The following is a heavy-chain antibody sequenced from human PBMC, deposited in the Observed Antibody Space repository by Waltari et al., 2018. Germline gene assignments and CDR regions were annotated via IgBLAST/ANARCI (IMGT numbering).Heavy chain of an antibody. CDR3: TRDSGLTGVTGGDTFDI. Sequence: DGQLVESGGGLVKPGGSLRLSCAASGFTFIYYTLNWVRQAPGKGLEWVSSISSASDFKYYADSLRGRFTISRDNAKNTLFLHMTSLTADDTSIYFCTRDSGLTGVTGGDTFDIWGQGAMVTVSS. CDR1: GFTFIYYT. CDR2: ISSASDFK. D-gene: IGHD3-10*01. J-gene: IGHJ3*02. V-gene: IGHV3-21*04.